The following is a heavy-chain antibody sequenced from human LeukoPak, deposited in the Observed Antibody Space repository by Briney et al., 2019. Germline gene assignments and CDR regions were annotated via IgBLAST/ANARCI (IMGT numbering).Heavy chain of an antibody. CDR2: IHTNTGNP. CDR1: GYTFTTQA. J-gene: IGHJ4*02. D-gene: IGHD1-26*01. CDR3: TIGSY. Sequence: ASVKVSCKASGYTFTTQAMNWVRQAPGQQGLEWMGWIHTNTGNPTYAQDFTGRFLFSLDTSVNTAYLHVSGLKVEDTGLYYCTIGSYWGQGTLVTVSS. V-gene: IGHV7-4-1*02.